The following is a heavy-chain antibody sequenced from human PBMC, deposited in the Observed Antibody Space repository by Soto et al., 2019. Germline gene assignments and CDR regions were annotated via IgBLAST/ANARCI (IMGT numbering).Heavy chain of an antibody. D-gene: IGHD3-22*01. CDR3: ASAPPYYDSSGYYPSYYYYSGMDV. Sequence: SDTLSLTCAVYGGSFSGYYWSWIRQPPGKGLEWIGEINHSGSTNYNPSLKSRVTISVDTSKNQFSLKLSSVTAADTAVYYCASAPPYYDSSGYYPSYYYYSGMDVWAQGTTVNVSS. J-gene: IGHJ6*02. CDR2: INHSGST. V-gene: IGHV4-34*01. CDR1: GGSFSGYY.